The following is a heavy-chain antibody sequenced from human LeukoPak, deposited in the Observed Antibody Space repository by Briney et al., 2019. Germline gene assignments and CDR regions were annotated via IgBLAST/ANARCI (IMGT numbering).Heavy chain of an antibody. V-gene: IGHV1-69*05. Sequence: EASVKVSCKASGGTFSSYAISWVRQAPGQGLEWMGGIIPIFGTANYAQKLQGRVTMTTDTSTSTAYMELRSLRSDDTAVYYCARGGWRYYDSSGYELDAFDIWGQGTMVTVSS. J-gene: IGHJ3*02. CDR1: GGTFSSYA. D-gene: IGHD3-22*01. CDR2: IIPIFGTA. CDR3: ARGGWRYYDSSGYELDAFDI.